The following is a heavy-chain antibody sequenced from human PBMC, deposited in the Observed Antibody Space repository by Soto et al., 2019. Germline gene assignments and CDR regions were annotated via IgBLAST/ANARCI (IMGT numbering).Heavy chain of an antibody. J-gene: IGHJ5*02. D-gene: IGHD2-2*01. CDR3: ARGSCSSTSCYRVNWFDP. CDR2: IYSGGST. Sequence: PGGSLRLSCAASGFTVVSNYIIFVRHSAFKWLEWVSVIYSGGSTYYADSVKGRFTISRDNSKNTLYLQMNSLRAEDTAVYYCARGSCSSTSCYRVNWFDPWGQGTLVTVSS. CDR1: GFTVVSNY. V-gene: IGHV3-53*01.